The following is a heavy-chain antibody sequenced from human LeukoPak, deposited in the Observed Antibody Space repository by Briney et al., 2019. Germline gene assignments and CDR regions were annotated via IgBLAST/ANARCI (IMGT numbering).Heavy chain of an antibody. Sequence: GGSLRLSCAASGFTFSRHGMHWVRQAPGKGLEWVAFIRYDGSNKYYTDSVKGRFTISRGNSKNTLYLQMNSLRVEDTAVYYCARDGLAVTTFEYFFDYWGQGTLVTVS. D-gene: IGHD4-11*01. V-gene: IGHV3-30*02. CDR1: GFTFSRHG. CDR2: IRYDGSNK. CDR3: ARDGLAVTTFEYFFDY. J-gene: IGHJ4*02.